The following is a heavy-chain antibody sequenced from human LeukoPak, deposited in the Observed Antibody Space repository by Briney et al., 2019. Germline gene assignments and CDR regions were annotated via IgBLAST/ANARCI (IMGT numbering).Heavy chain of an antibody. D-gene: IGHD2-15*01. CDR1: GGSISSYY. CDR2: IYYSGST. V-gene: IGHV4-59*08. Sequence: KPPETLSLTCTVSGGSISSYYLNWIRRPPGKGLEWIGYIYYSGSTNYNPSLKSRVTISLDTSKNQFSLKLSSVTAADTAVYYCARSGSYAAAGDYWGQGTLVTVSS. CDR3: ARSGSYAAAGDY. J-gene: IGHJ4*02.